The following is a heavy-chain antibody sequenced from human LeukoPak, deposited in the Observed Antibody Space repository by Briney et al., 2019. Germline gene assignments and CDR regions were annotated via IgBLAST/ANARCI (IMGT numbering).Heavy chain of an antibody. CDR3: ARYAFPQYYDILTGNDY. CDR1: GGSFSGYT. J-gene: IGHJ4*02. CDR2: VNDGGRT. D-gene: IGHD3-9*01. Sequence: PSETLSLTCSVSGGSFSGYTWNWIRQSPGQGLEWVGEVNDGGRTNYHPSLKSRVTISVDTSKSQFSLMMSSVTAADTAVYYCARYAFPQYYDILTGNDYWGQGTLVTVSS. V-gene: IGHV4-34*10.